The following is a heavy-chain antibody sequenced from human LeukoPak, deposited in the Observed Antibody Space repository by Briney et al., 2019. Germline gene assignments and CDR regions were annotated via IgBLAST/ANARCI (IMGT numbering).Heavy chain of an antibody. V-gene: IGHV4-34*01. J-gene: IGHJ5*02. Sequence: SETLSLTCAVYGGSFSGYYWSWIRQPPGKGLEWIGEINHSGSTNYNPSLKSRVTISVDTSKNQFSLKLSSVTAADTAVYYCARTLKLVPAARGWFDPWGQGTLVTVSS. CDR3: ARTLKLVPAARGWFDP. CDR1: GGSFSGYY. D-gene: IGHD2-2*01. CDR2: INHSGST.